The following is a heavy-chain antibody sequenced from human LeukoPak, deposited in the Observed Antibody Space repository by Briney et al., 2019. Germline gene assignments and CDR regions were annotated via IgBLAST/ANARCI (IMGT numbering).Heavy chain of an antibody. CDR1: GLTFSNAW. CDR3: ITDPGEWEPI. J-gene: IGHJ3*02. D-gene: IGHD1-26*01. CDR2: IKSKTDGGTT. V-gene: IGHV3-15*01. Sequence: GGSLRLSCAASGLTFSNAWMSWVRQAPGKGLEWVGRIKSKTDGGTTDYGAPVKGRFIISRDDSKNTLYLQMSGLKIEDTAVYYCITDPGEWEPIWGQGTMVTVSS.